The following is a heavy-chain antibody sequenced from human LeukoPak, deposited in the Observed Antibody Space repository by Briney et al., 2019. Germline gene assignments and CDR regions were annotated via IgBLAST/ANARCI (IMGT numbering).Heavy chain of an antibody. Sequence: GGSLRLSCAASGFTLSSYSMNWVRQAPGKGLEWVSSISSSSSYIYYADSVKGRFTISRDNAKNSLYLQMNSLRAEDTAVYYCARRVGLCKLRYFDWSSPDDAFDIWGQGTMVTVSS. CDR2: ISSSSSYI. CDR1: GFTLSSYS. V-gene: IGHV3-21*01. J-gene: IGHJ3*02. CDR3: ARRVGLCKLRYFDWSSPDDAFDI. D-gene: IGHD3-9*01.